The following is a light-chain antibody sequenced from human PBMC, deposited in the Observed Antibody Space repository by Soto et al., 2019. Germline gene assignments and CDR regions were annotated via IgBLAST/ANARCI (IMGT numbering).Light chain of an antibody. Sequence: EIVLTQSPGTLSLSPGERATLSCRASQSVNSIYLAWYQQKPGQAPRLLIYGASSRATGIPDRFSGSGSGTDFTLTISSLEPEDFELYYCQQYGGSPRTFGQGTKVEL. CDR2: GAS. V-gene: IGKV3-20*01. CDR3: QQYGGSPRT. J-gene: IGKJ1*01. CDR1: QSVNSIY.